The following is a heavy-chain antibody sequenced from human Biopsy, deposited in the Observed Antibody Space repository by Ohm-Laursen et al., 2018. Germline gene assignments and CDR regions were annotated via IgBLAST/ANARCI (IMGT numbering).Heavy chain of an antibody. CDR3: ARAVGIAAAPIDY. Sequence: SLRLSCSASGFPVSDYYMSWIRQAPGRGLEWVSDINSSGSTKYHAESVKGRFTISRDNAMNSEYLQMNSLRGEDTAVYYCARAVGIAAAPIDYWGQGTLVTVSS. CDR2: INSSGSTK. CDR1: GFPVSDYY. V-gene: IGHV3-11*01. J-gene: IGHJ4*02. D-gene: IGHD2-15*01.